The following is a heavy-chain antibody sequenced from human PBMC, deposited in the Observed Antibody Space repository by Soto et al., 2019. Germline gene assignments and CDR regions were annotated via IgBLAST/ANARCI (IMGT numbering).Heavy chain of an antibody. Sequence: GGALRLSCAASGFTFSNYGMHWVRQAPGKGLEWVAIISFDGNNKYYSDSVKGRFTISRDNSKNMVFLQMNSLRPEDTAVYYCVKPKEHFYDSSPGETWGQGTPVTVSS. J-gene: IGHJ5*02. V-gene: IGHV3-30*18. CDR3: VKPKEHFYDSSPGET. CDR2: ISFDGNNK. CDR1: GFTFSNYG. D-gene: IGHD3-22*01.